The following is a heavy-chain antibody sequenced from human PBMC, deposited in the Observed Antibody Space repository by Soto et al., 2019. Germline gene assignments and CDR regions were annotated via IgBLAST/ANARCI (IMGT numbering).Heavy chain of an antibody. Sequence: PGESLKISCKTSGYSFTSHWIAWGRQMPGKCLEWMGIIYPSDSDIRYRPSFQGQVTISVDKSISTAYLQWSSLKASDTATYYCARQDYSNYRGGMDVWGQGTTVTVSS. V-gene: IGHV5-51*01. CDR2: IYPSDSDI. J-gene: IGHJ6*02. CDR3: ARQDYSNYRGGMDV. CDR1: GYSFTSHW. D-gene: IGHD2-2*01.